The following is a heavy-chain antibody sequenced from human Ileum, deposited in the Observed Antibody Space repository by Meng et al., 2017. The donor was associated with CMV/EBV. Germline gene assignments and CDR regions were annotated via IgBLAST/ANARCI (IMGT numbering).Heavy chain of an antibody. D-gene: IGHD2-2*02. Sequence: GESLKTSCAASGFSFSSYAMSWVRQAPGKGLECVATITGSAANSYYADSVKGRFTISRDNSKNTLYLQMDSLSAEDTAIYYCAKDRICFGSACYTGGKLDTWGQGTLVTVSS. V-gene: IGHV3-23*01. CDR2: ITGSAANS. CDR3: AKDRICFGSACYTGGKLDT. J-gene: IGHJ5*02. CDR1: GFSFSSYA.